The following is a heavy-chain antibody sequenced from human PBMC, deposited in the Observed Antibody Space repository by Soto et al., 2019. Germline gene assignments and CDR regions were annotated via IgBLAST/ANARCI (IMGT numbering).Heavy chain of an antibody. D-gene: IGHD6-25*01. Sequence: SETLSLTCTVSGGSVTNSSYYWGWIRQSPGKGLEWIGSVYYRGRSYSKSSVKSRVTISVDTSKNRFSLSLNSVTASDTAVYFCVSQRPTVPTQAYFDYWGPGALVTSPQ. CDR1: GGSVTNSSYY. CDR3: VSQRPTVPTQAYFDY. J-gene: IGHJ4*02. CDR2: VYYRGRS. V-gene: IGHV4-39*01.